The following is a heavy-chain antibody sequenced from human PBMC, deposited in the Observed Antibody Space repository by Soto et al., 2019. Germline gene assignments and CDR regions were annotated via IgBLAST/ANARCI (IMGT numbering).Heavy chain of an antibody. CDR2: IYTSGST. CDR3: ARDNLLVGATNWFDP. Sequence: SSETLSLTCTVSGGSISSYYWSWIRQPAGKGLEWIGRIYTSGSTNYNPSLKSRVTMSVDTSKNQFSLKLSSVTAAGTAVYYCARDNLLVGATNWFDPWGQGTLVTVSS. V-gene: IGHV4-4*07. D-gene: IGHD1-26*01. CDR1: GGSISSYY. J-gene: IGHJ5*02.